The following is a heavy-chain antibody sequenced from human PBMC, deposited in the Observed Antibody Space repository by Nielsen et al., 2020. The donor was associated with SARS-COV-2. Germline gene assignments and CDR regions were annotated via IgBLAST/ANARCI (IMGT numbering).Heavy chain of an antibody. CDR3: ARDHTMLRGRVLYFDL. CDR1: GYTFISYG. D-gene: IGHD3-10*01. J-gene: IGHJ2*01. Sequence: ASVKVSCKASGYTFISYGISWVRQAPGQGLEWMGWISAFNGNTNYAQKLQGRVTMTTDTSTSTAYMELRGLRSDDTAVYYCARDHTMLRGRVLYFDLWGRGTLDTVSS. CDR2: ISAFNGNT. V-gene: IGHV1-18*04.